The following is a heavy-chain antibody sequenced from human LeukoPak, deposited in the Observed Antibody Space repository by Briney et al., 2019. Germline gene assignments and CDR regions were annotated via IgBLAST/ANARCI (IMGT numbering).Heavy chain of an antibody. CDR3: ARVEASYCTNGVCPLAY. V-gene: IGHV1-69*06. J-gene: IGHJ4*02. CDR2: IIPILSTA. Sequence: GASVKVSCKASGGTFSTYTISWVRQAPGQGLEWMGGIIPILSTANYAQRFQGRVTITAGKSTSTAYMELSSLRSEDTAVYYCARVEASYCTNGVCPLAYWGQGTLVTVSS. CDR1: GGTFSTYT. D-gene: IGHD2-8*01.